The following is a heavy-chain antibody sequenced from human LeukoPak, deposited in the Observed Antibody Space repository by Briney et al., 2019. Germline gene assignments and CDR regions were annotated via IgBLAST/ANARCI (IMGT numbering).Heavy chain of an antibody. J-gene: IGHJ4*02. CDR2: ISAYNGNT. CDR1: GFPLSTYG. CDR3: AADRILTGYRALHS. V-gene: IGHV1-18*01. D-gene: IGHD3-9*01. Sequence: GASVKVSCKAAGFPLSTYGISWVRQAPGQGLEWMGWISAYNGNTKYAPKFQGRVTMTTDTSTSTAYMELRSLRSDDTAVYYCAADRILTGYRALHSWGQGTLVTVSS.